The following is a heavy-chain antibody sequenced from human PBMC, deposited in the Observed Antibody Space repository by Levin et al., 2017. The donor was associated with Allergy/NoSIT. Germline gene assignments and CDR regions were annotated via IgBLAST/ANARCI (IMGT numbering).Heavy chain of an antibody. V-gene: IGHV4-34*01. Sequence: SETLSLTCAVYGGSFSGYYWSWIRQPPGKGLEWIGEINHSGSTNYNPSLKSRVTISVDTSKNQFSLKLSSVTAADTGVYYCARATITMVRGVSGYDYYGMDGWGQGTTVTVS. J-gene: IGHJ6*02. CDR2: INHSGST. CDR1: GGSFSGYY. CDR3: ARATITMVRGVSGYDYYGMDG. D-gene: IGHD3-10*01.